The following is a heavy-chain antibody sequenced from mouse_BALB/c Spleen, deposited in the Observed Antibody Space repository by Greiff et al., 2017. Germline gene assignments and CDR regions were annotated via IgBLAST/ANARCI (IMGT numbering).Heavy chain of an antibody. D-gene: IGHD1-1*02. V-gene: IGHV1-4*01. CDR1: GYTFTSYT. CDR2: INPSSGYT. CDR3: ARSLYYYAMDY. Sequence: VQLQQSGAELARPGASVKMSCKASGYTFTSYTMHWVKQRPGQGLEWIGYINPSSGYTNHNQKFKDKATLTADKSSSTAYMQLSSLTSEDSAVYYCARSLYYYAMDYWGQGTSVTVSS. J-gene: IGHJ4*01.